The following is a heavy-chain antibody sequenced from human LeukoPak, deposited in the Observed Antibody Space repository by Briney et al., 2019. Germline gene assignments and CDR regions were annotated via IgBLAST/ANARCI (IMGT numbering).Heavy chain of an antibody. J-gene: IGHJ4*02. CDR2: INWNGGST. CDR1: GFTFDDYG. CDR3: AKDTGSYINYFDP. D-gene: IGHD1-26*01. V-gene: IGHV3-20*04. Sequence: PGGSLRLSCAASGFTFDDYGMSWVRQAPGKGLEWVSGINWNGGSTGYADSVKGRFTISRDNSKNTLYLQMNSLRAEDTAVYSCAKDTGSYINYFDPWGQGTLVTVSS.